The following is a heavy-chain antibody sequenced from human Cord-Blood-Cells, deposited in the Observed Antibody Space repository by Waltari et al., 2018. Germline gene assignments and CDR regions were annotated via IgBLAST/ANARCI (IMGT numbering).Heavy chain of an antibody. CDR1: GFTVSSNY. J-gene: IGHJ4*02. V-gene: IGHV3-53*01. CDR3: ARSPKGRGGAAAY. Sequence: EVQLVESGGGLIQPGGSLRLSCAASGFTVSSNYMSWVRQAPGKGLEWVAVIYSGGSTYYADAVKGRVTISRDNSKNTLYLQRISRGAEDTAVYYCARSPKGRGGAAAYWGQGALVTGSS. D-gene: IGHD6-13*01. CDR2: IYSGGST.